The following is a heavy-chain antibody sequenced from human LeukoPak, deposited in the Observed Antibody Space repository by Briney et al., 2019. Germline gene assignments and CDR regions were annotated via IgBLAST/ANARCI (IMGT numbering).Heavy chain of an antibody. D-gene: IGHD6-6*01. CDR2: ICSSSSYI. Sequence: GGTLRLSCAASGFTFSSYSMSWVRQAPGKGLEWVSSICSSSSYISYADSVKGRFTISRDNATNSLYLQMNSLRAEDTAVYYCARGSRIAARPETDYWGQGTLVTVSS. J-gene: IGHJ4*02. CDR1: GFTFSSYS. V-gene: IGHV3-21*01. CDR3: ARGSRIAARPETDY.